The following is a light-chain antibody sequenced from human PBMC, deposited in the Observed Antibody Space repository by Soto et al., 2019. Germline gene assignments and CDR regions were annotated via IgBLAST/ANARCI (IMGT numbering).Light chain of an antibody. J-gene: IGLJ2*01. CDR1: SSDVGYYNY. V-gene: IGLV2-8*01. CDR3: SSYAGSNNYVI. CDR2: DVI. Sequence: QSALTQPPSASGSPGQSVTISCTGTSSDVGYYNYVSWYQQHPGKAPKLIIYDVIKRPSGVPDRFSGSKSANTASLTVSGLQAEDEADYYCSSYAGSNNYVIFGGGTQLTVL.